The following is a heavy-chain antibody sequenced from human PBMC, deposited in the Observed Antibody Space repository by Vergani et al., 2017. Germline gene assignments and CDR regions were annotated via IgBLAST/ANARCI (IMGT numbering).Heavy chain of an antibody. Sequence: QVQLQQWGAGLLKPSETLSLTCAVYGGSFSGYYWSWIRQPPGKGLEWIGEINHSGSTNYNPSLKSRVTISVDTSKNQFSLKLSSVTAADTAVYYCAREYSYGPYYFDYWGQGTLVTVSS. CDR3: AREYSYGPYYFDY. V-gene: IGHV4-34*01. J-gene: IGHJ4*02. D-gene: IGHD5-18*01. CDR2: INHSGST. CDR1: GGSFSGYY.